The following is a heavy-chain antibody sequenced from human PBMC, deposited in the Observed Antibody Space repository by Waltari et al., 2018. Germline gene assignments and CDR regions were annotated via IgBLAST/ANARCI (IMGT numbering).Heavy chain of an antibody. D-gene: IGHD4-17*01. CDR2: IIPIFGNA. Sequence: QVQLVQSGAEVKKPGSSVKVSCKASGGTFSSYAISWVRQAPGQGLEWMGGIIPIFGNAKHAQEVEGRGTINTDESTSTAYMGVSRLRSEDMGVYYWARSGGYGDYDWFDPWGQGTLVTVSS. CDR3: ARSGGYGDYDWFDP. CDR1: GGTFSSYA. V-gene: IGHV1-69*05. J-gene: IGHJ5*02.